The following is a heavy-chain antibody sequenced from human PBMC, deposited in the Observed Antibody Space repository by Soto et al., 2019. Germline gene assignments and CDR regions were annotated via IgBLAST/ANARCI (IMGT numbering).Heavy chain of an antibody. CDR1: GFTFSSYG. Sequence: PGGSLRLSCAASGFTFSSYGMHWVRQAPGKGLEWVAVISYDGSNKYYGDSVKGRFTISRDNSKNTLYLEMKSLRAEDTAVYYCARDRESYSSSWSYFQHWGQGTVVTVSS. CDR3: ARDRESYSSSWSYFQH. CDR2: ISYDGSNK. D-gene: IGHD6-13*01. J-gene: IGHJ1*01. V-gene: IGHV3-30*03.